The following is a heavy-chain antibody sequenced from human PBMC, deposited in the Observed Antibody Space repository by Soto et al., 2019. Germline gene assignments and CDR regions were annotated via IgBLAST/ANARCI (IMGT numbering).Heavy chain of an antibody. CDR3: SRFIMVGGWFDPNYYHGMDV. Sequence: GASVKVSCKTSGYTFSNYGINWVRQAPGQGLEWMGWNSGYNGNTNYAQTVQGRVTMTTDTSTGTVYMQLRSLKSDDTAIYYCSRFIMVGGWFDPNYYHGMDVWGQGTTVTVSS. J-gene: IGHJ6*02. CDR2: NSGYNGNT. V-gene: IGHV1-18*01. D-gene: IGHD6-19*01. CDR1: GYTFSNYG.